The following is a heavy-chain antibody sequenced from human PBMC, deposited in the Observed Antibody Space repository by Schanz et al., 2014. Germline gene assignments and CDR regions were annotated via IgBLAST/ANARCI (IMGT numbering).Heavy chain of an antibody. Sequence: QVQLVQSEAEVKKPGSSVKVSCKASGGTFSTYPINWFRQAPGQGLEWMGRIIPIHGIVNYAQRFQDRVRITADKSTSTAYMELRRLRSDDTAVYYCARGGGPEDVFDIWGQGTILTVSS. J-gene: IGHJ3*02. CDR2: IIPIHGIV. D-gene: IGHD2-15*01. V-gene: IGHV1-69*02. CDR3: ARGGGPEDVFDI. CDR1: GGTFSTYP.